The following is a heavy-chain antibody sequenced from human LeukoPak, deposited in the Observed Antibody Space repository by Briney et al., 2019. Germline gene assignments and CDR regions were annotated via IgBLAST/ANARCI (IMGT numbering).Heavy chain of an antibody. CDR3: ARHSVAATPYYYYYYMDV. D-gene: IGHD2-15*01. Sequence: SETLSLTCAVYGGSFSGYYWSWIRQPPGKGLEWIGVINHSGSTNYNPSLKSRVTISVDTSKNQFSLKLSSVTAADTAVYYCARHSVAATPYYYYYYMDVWGKGTTVTISS. CDR2: INHSGST. CDR1: GGSFSGYY. V-gene: IGHV4-34*01. J-gene: IGHJ6*03.